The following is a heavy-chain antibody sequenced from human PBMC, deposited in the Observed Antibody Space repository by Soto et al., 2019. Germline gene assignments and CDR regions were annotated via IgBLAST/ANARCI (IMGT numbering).Heavy chain of an antibody. CDR2: IYYSGST. J-gene: IGHJ5*02. CDR3: ARLDYGDFNWFDP. V-gene: IGHV4-31*03. CDR1: GGSISSGGYY. D-gene: IGHD4-17*01. Sequence: QVQLQESGPGLVKPSQTLSLTCTVSGGSISSGGYYWSWIRQHPGKGLEWIGYIYYSGSTYYNPSLKSRVTIAVDTSKNQFSLKLSSVTAADTAVYYCARLDYGDFNWFDPWGQGTLVTVSS.